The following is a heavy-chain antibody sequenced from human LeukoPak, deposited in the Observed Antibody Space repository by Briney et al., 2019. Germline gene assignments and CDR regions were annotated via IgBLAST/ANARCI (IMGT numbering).Heavy chain of an antibody. Sequence: PGGSLRLSCAASGFTFSSYWMHWVRQAPGKGLVWVSRINSDGSSTSYADSVKGRFTISRDNAKNTLYLQMNSLRAEDTAVYYCARDYYDSSGYYPLNWFDPWGQGTLVTVSS. D-gene: IGHD3-22*01. CDR1: GFTFSSYW. CDR2: INSDGSST. V-gene: IGHV3-74*01. J-gene: IGHJ5*02. CDR3: ARDYYDSSGYYPLNWFDP.